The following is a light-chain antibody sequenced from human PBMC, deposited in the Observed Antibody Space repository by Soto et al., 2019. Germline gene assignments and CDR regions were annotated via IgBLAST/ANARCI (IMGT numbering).Light chain of an antibody. J-gene: IGKJ2*01. CDR3: QQYYSTPYT. CDR2: WAS. CDR1: QSVLHSSHNENY. V-gene: IGKV4-1*01. Sequence: DIGMTQSPDSLAVSLGERATINCKSSQSVLHSSHNENYLVWYQQKPGQPPKLLIYWASTRESGVPDRFSGSGSGTDFTLTISSLQAEDVAVYYCQQYYSTPYTFGQGTKLEIK.